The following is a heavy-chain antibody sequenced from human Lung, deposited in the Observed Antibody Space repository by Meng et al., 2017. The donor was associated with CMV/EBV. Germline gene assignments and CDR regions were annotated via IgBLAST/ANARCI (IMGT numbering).Heavy chain of an antibody. J-gene: IGHJ4*02. CDR2: IYYSGST. D-gene: IGHD3-3*01. V-gene: IGHV4-59*01. CDR1: GGSIRSYY. CDR3: ARDPAASIFGVVTNEGYFDY. Sequence: SETLSLXCTVSGGSIRSYYWSWIRQPPGKGLEWIGYIYYSGSTNYNPSLKSRVTISVDTSKNQFSLKLSSVTAADTAVYYCARDPAASIFGVVTNEGYFDYWGQGTLVTFSS.